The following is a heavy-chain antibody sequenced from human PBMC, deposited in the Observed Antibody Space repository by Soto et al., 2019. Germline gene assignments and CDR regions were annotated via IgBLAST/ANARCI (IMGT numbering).Heavy chain of an antibody. D-gene: IGHD5-18*01. CDR1: GFTFSSYG. CDR3: AKDARAQPIQLWSVYYYYYGMDV. V-gene: IGHV3-30*18. Sequence: GGSLRLSCAASGFTFSSYGMHWVRQAPGKGLEWVAVISYDGSNKYYADSVKGRFTISRDNSKNTLYLQMNSLRAEDTAVYYCAKDARAQPIQLWSVYYYYYGMDVWGQGTTVTVSS. CDR2: ISYDGSNK. J-gene: IGHJ6*02.